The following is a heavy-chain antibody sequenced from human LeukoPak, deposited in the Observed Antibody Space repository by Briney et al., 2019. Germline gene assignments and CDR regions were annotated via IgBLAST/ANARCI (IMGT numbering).Heavy chain of an antibody. CDR1: GFTFSSYG. V-gene: IGHV3-30*18. J-gene: IGHJ4*02. CDR2: ISYDGSNK. CDR3: AKAYYDFWSGYYLGY. Sequence: GGSLRLSCAASGFTFSSYGMHWVRQAPGKGLEWVAVISYDGSNKYYADSVKGRFTISRDNSKNTLYLQMNSLRAEDTAVYYCAKAYYDFWSGYYLGYWGQGTLVTVSS. D-gene: IGHD3-3*01.